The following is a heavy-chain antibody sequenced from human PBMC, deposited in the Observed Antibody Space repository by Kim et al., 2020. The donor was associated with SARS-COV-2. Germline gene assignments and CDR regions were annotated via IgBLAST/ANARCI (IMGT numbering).Heavy chain of an antibody. V-gene: IGHV4-59*01. D-gene: IGHD3-10*01. CDR3: ARGGYYGSGSYYRTHYYGMDV. CDR1: GGSISSYY. J-gene: IGHJ6*02. Sequence: SETLSLTCTVSGGSISSYYWSWIRQPPGKGLEWIGYIYYSGSTNYNPSLKSRVTISVDTSKNQFSLKLSSVTAADTAVYYCARGGYYGSGSYYRTHYYGMDVWGQGTTVTVSS. CDR2: IYYSGST.